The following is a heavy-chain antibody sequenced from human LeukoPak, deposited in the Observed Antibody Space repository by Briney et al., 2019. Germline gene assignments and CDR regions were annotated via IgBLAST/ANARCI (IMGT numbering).Heavy chain of an antibody. CDR1: GYTFTGYY. D-gene: IGHD1-14*01. V-gene: IGHV1-2*06. CDR2: INPNSGGT. J-gene: IGHJ4*02. Sequence: GASVKVSCKASGYTFTGYYMHWVRQAPGQGLEWMGRINPNSGGTNYAQKFQGRVTMTRDTSNSTAYMELSRLRSDDTAVYYCARDYPTRTSSLLYWGQGTLVTVSS. CDR3: ARDYPTRTSSLLY.